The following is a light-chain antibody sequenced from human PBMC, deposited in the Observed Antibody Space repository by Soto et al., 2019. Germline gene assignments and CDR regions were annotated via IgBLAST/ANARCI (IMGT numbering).Light chain of an antibody. J-gene: IGLJ1*01. CDR3: SSHRGGDSHV. CDR2: GVT. Sequence: QSALTQPASVSGSPGQSITISCTGTSSDVGAYNYVSWYQQYPGKAPKLMIYGVTNRPSGVSNRFSGSKTGNTASLTISGLQAEEEADYYCSSHRGGDSHVFGPGTKVTVL. CDR1: SSDVGAYNY. V-gene: IGLV2-14*01.